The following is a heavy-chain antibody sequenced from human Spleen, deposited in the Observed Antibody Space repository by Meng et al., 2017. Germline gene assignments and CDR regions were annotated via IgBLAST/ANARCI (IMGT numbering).Heavy chain of an antibody. CDR1: GFTFSNAW. Sequence: GGSLRLSCAGSGFTFSNAWMTWVRQAPGKGLEWIGRMKSNVDGGTVDYAAALKGRFFISRDDSKNMFYLQMNSLESEDTAVYYCTGHIDYWGHGTLVTVSS. V-gene: IGHV3-15*01. CDR2: MKSNVDGGTV. J-gene: IGHJ4*01. CDR3: TGHIDY.